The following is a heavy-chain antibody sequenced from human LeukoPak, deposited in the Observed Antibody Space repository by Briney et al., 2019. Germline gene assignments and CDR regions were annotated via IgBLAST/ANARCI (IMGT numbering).Heavy chain of an antibody. D-gene: IGHD4-11*01. Sequence: SETLSLTCAVYGGSFSGYYWSWIRQPPGKGLEWIGEINHSGSTNYNPSLKSRVTISVDTSKNQFSLQLNSVTPEDTAVYYCARGQLYSNYRSGFDYWGQGTLVTVSS. V-gene: IGHV4-34*01. CDR1: GGSFSGYY. CDR2: INHSGST. CDR3: ARGQLYSNYRSGFDY. J-gene: IGHJ4*02.